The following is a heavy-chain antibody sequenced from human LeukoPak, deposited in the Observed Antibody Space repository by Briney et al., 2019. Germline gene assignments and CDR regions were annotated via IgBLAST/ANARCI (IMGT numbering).Heavy chain of an antibody. D-gene: IGHD4-17*01. V-gene: IGHV4-39*07. CDR2: IYYSGNT. CDR1: GGSISSSNYY. J-gene: IGHJ4*02. Sequence: SETLSLTCTVSGGSISSSNYYWGWIRQPPGKGLEWIGSIYYSGNTYYNPSLKSRVTISVDASKNQFSLKLSSVTPADTAVYYCARGTLHGEYLCDYWGQGTLVTVSS. CDR3: ARGTLHGEYLCDY.